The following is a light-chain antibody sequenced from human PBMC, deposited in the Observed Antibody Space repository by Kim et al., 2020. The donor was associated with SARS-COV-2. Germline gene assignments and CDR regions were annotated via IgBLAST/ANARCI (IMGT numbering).Light chain of an antibody. CDR3: QQYNNWPYT. CDR2: GTS. V-gene: IGKV3-15*01. J-gene: IGKJ2*01. CDR1: QSVSSN. Sequence: SLSPGERAPLPCRASQSVSSNFAWYQQKPGQAPRLLIYGTSTRATGIPARFSGSGSGTGFTLTISSLQSEDFAVYHCQQYNNWPYTFGQGTKLEI.